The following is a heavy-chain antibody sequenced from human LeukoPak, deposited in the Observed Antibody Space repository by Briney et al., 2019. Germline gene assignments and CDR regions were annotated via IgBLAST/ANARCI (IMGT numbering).Heavy chain of an antibody. D-gene: IGHD5-24*01. CDR2: ISSSSSSTI. Sequence: PGGSPRLSCAASGFIFSSYSMNWVRQAPGEGLEWVSYISSSSSSTIYYADSAKGRFTISRDNSKNTLYLQMNSLRAEDTAVYYCARGWQGDYFDYWGQGTLVTVSS. V-gene: IGHV3-48*01. CDR1: GFIFSSYS. CDR3: ARGWQGDYFDY. J-gene: IGHJ4*02.